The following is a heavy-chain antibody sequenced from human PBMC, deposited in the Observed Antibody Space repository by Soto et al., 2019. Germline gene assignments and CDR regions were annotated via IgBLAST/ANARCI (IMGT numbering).Heavy chain of an antibody. J-gene: IGHJ5*02. CDR3: ARHPERIAQIGWFDP. D-gene: IGHD6-13*01. CDR2: INHSGST. V-gene: IGHV4-34*01. Sequence: PSETLSLTCAVYGGSFSGYYWSWIRQPPGKGLEWIGEINHSGSTNYNPSLKGRFTISRDNAKNSLYLQMNSLRAEDTAVYYCARHPERIAQIGWFDPWGQGTLVTVSS. CDR1: GGSFSGYY.